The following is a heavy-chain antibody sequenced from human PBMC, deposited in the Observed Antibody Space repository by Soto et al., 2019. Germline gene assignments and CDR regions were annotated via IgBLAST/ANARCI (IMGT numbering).Heavy chain of an antibody. D-gene: IGHD3-22*01. Sequence: AASVKVSCKASGGTFSSQAISWGGQAPGQRREWIGGIIPIFGTANYAQKFQGRVTITADESTSTAYMELSSLRSEDTAVYYCARDAPRPGYYDSSGSGHYFDYWGQGTLVTVSS. CDR1: GGTFSSQA. CDR2: IIPIFGTA. J-gene: IGHJ4*02. V-gene: IGHV1-69*13. CDR3: ARDAPRPGYYDSSGSGHYFDY.